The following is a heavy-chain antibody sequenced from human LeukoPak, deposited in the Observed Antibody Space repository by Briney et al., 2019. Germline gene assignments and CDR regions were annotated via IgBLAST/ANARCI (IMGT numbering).Heavy chain of an antibody. CDR3: AKDLLRYCSSTSCLYYYYMDV. D-gene: IGHD2-2*01. V-gene: IGHV3-23*01. J-gene: IGHJ6*03. Sequence: PGGSLRLSCAASGFTFSSYAMSWVRQAPGKGLEWVSAISGSGGSTYYADSVKGRFTISRDNSKNTLYLQMNSLRAEDTAVYYCAKDLLRYCSSTSCLYYYYMDVWGKGTTVTVSS. CDR2: ISGSGGST. CDR1: GFTFSSYA.